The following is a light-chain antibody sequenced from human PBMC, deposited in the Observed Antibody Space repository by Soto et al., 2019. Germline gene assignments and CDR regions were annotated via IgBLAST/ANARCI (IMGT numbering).Light chain of an antibody. CDR2: AAS. CDR1: QSISSY. V-gene: IGKV1-39*01. CDR3: QQSYSTPPT. Sequence: DIQMTESPSSLSASVGDRVTITCRASQSISSYLNWHQQKPGKAPKLLIYAASSLQSGVPSRFHGSVSGTDFTLTISSRQPEDFATYYCQQSYSTPPTFGQGTKLEIK. J-gene: IGKJ2*01.